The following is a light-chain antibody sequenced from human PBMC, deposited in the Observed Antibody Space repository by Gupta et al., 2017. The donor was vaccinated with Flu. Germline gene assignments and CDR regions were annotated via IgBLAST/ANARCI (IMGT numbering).Light chain of an antibody. V-gene: IGKV1-39*01. CDR3: QQSHSTPPT. Sequence: DIQMTQSPSTLSASVGDRVTITCRASQTISLYLNWYQQMPGKAPKLLISSASSLDSGVPSRFSGSGSETDFTLTISSLHPEDFAVYSCQQSHSTPPTFGQGTKVAI. CDR2: SAS. J-gene: IGKJ1*01. CDR1: QTISLY.